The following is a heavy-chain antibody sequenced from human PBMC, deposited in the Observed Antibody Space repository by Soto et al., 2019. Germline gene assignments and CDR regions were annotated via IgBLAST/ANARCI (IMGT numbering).Heavy chain of an antibody. CDR3: AGHQDSGYVINLLYFYNMDV. CDR2: IIPIFGTA. V-gene: IGHV1-69*12. CDR1: GGTFSSYA. J-gene: IGHJ6*02. D-gene: IGHD5-12*01. Sequence: QVQLVQSGAEVKKPGSSVKVSCKASGGTFSSYAISWVRQAPGQGLEWMGGIIPIFGTANYAQKSQGRVTITADESTSTAYVEMSSLRSEDTAVYYCAGHQDSGYVINLLYFYNMDVWGQGTTVTVSS.